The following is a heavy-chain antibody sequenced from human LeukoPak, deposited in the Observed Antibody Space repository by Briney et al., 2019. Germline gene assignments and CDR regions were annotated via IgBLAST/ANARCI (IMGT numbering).Heavy chain of an antibody. D-gene: IGHD6-13*01. V-gene: IGHV1-18*01. J-gene: IGHJ4*02. CDR2: ISAYNGNT. Sequence: ASVKVSCKASGYSFSGYGINWVRQAPGQGLEWMGWISAYNGNTNYAQSLQDRVTMTTDTSTSTAYMELRSLRSDDTAVYYCARGRITAAGYKDFWGQGTLVTVSS. CDR3: ARGRITAAGYKDF. CDR1: GYSFSGYG.